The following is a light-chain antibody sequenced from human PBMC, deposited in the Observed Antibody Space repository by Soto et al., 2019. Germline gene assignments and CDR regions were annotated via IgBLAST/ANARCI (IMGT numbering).Light chain of an antibody. CDR2: KAS. V-gene: IGKV1-5*03. Sequence: DIQMTQSPSTLSASVGDRVTVTCRASQTISSWLAWYQLKPGKAPKLLIYKASSLESGVPSRFSGSGSGTEFTLTISSLQPDDFATYYCQQYDTYPLPFGGGTKVEIK. CDR3: QQYDTYPLP. CDR1: QTISSW. J-gene: IGKJ4*01.